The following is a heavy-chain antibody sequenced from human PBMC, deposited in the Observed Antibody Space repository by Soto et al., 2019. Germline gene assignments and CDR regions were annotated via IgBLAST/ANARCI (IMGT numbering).Heavy chain of an antibody. V-gene: IGHV4-30-2*01. CDR1: GGSISSGGYS. J-gene: IGHJ4*02. D-gene: IGHD6-13*01. CDR2: IYHSGST. Sequence: PSETLSLTCAVSGGSISSGGYSWIWIRQPPGRGLEWIGYIYHSGSTYYNPSLKSRVTISVDRSKNQFSLKLSSVTAADTAVYYCARARIAAAGTRYFDYWGQGTLVTVSS. CDR3: ARARIAAAGTRYFDY.